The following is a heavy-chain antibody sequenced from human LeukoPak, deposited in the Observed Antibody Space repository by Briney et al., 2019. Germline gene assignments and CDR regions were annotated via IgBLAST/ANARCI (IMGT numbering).Heavy chain of an antibody. Sequence: GGSLRLSCAASGFTFSSYAMSSVRQAPGKGLEWVSAISGSGGSTYYADSLKGRFTISRDNSKNTLYLQMNSLRAEDTAVYYCAKGERAYCGGDCYYDYWGQGTLVTVSS. D-gene: IGHD2-21*02. CDR1: GFTFSSYA. CDR3: AKGERAYCGGDCYYDY. V-gene: IGHV3-23*01. J-gene: IGHJ4*02. CDR2: ISGSGGST.